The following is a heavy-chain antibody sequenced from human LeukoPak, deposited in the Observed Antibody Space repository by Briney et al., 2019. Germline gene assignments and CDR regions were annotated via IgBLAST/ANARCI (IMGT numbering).Heavy chain of an antibody. CDR3: ARHQHSGREHYYGMDV. D-gene: IGHD1-26*01. J-gene: IGHJ6*02. CDR2: IYYSGGT. V-gene: IGHV4-39*07. CDR1: GGSISSSSYY. Sequence: SETLSLTCTVSGGSISSSSYYRGWIRQPPGKGLEWIGSIYYSGGTYYNPSLKSRVTISVDTSKNQFSLKLSSVTAADTAVYYCARHQHSGREHYYGMDVWGQGTAVTVSS.